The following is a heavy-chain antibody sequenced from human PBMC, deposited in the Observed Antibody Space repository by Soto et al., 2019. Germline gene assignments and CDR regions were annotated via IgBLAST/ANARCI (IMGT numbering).Heavy chain of an antibody. J-gene: IGHJ6*02. Sequence: QVRLVQSGAEVKKPGSSVKVSCKASGGTFNRHAFSWVRQAPGQGLEWMGGIIPIYGSAHYVGKFQGRVTLTADEYLSTAYLELSSLRSEDTAVYYCATPDRIMIRGLLGYYYGMDVWGQGTTITVSS. V-gene: IGHV1-69*01. D-gene: IGHD3-10*01. CDR2: IIPIYGSA. CDR1: GGTFNRHA. CDR3: ATPDRIMIRGLLGYYYGMDV.